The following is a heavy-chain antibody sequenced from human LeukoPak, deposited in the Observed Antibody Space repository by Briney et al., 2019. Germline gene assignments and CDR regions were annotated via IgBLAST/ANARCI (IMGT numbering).Heavy chain of an antibody. J-gene: IGHJ4*02. CDR1: GFTFNIYG. Sequence: GGSLRLSCAASGFTFNIYGMNWVRQAPGKGLEWVANIKQDGSEKYYVDSVKGRFTISRDNAKNSLYLQMNSLRAEDTAVYYCARGFGYWGQGTLVTVSS. CDR3: ARGFGY. D-gene: IGHD3-10*01. V-gene: IGHV3-7*04. CDR2: IKQDGSEK.